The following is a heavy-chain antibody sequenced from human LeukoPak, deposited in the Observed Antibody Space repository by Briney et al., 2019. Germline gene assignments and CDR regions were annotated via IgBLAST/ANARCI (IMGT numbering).Heavy chain of an antibody. CDR1: GYTFTSYD. CDR3: ARGRKPRYYFDY. Sequence: GASVKASCKASGYTFTSYDINWVRQATGQGLEWMGWMNPNSGNTGYAQKFQGRVTMTRNTSISTAYMELSSLRSEDTAVYYCARGRKPRYYFDYWGQGTLVTVSS. CDR2: MNPNSGNT. V-gene: IGHV1-8*01. J-gene: IGHJ4*02.